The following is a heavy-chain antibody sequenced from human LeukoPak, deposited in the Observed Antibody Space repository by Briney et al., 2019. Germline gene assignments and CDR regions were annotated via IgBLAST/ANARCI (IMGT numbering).Heavy chain of an antibody. V-gene: IGHV3-48*03. CDR2: ISSSGSTI. CDR1: GFTFSSYE. Sequence: PGGSLRLSCAASGFTFSSYEMNWVRQAPGKGLEWVSYISSSGSTIYYADSVKGRFTTSRDNAKNSLYLQMNSLRAEDTAVYYCAGQSRLGYRSGGSCYSQPFDPWGQGTLVTVSS. J-gene: IGHJ5*02. D-gene: IGHD2-15*01. CDR3: AGQSRLGYRSGGSCYSQPFDP.